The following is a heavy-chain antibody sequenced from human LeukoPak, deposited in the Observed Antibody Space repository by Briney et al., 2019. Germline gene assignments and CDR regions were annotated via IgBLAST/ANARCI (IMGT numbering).Heavy chain of an antibody. V-gene: IGHV3-23*01. Sequence: AGRTLRLSCAASGFTFSSYGMSWVRQAPGKGLEWVSAISGSGGSTYYADSVKGRFTISRDNSKNTLYLQMNSLRAEDTAVYYCAKGSVPAAMLMAAYYFDYWGQGTLVTVSS. CDR2: ISGSGGST. D-gene: IGHD2-2*01. CDR3: AKGSVPAAMLMAAYYFDY. J-gene: IGHJ4*02. CDR1: GFTFSSYG.